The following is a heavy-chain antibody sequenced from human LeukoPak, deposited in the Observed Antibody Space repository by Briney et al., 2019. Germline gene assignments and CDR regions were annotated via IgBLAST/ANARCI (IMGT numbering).Heavy chain of an antibody. J-gene: IGHJ6*02. D-gene: IGHD4-17*01. CDR2: IKSKTDAGTT. CDR1: GFTFSNAW. CDR3: TLMTTVTYHYYYGMDV. Sequence: GRSLRLSYAASGFTFSNAWMSWVRQAPGKGLEWVGRIKSKTDAGTTDYAAPVKGRFTISRDDSKNTLYLQMNSLKTEDTAVYYCTLMTTVTYHYYYGMDVWGQGTTVTVSS. V-gene: IGHV3-15*01.